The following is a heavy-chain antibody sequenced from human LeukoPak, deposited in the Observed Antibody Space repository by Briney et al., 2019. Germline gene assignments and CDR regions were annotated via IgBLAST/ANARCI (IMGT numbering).Heavy chain of an antibody. Sequence: SVKVSCKASGGTFSSYTISWVRQAPGQGLEWMGRIIPILGIANYAQKFQGRVTITADKSTSTAYMELSRLRSEDTAVYYCASPGENPGTAMARYYFDYWGQGTLVTVSS. D-gene: IGHD5-18*01. CDR1: GGTFSSYT. V-gene: IGHV1-69*02. J-gene: IGHJ4*02. CDR2: IIPILGIA. CDR3: ASPGENPGTAMARYYFDY.